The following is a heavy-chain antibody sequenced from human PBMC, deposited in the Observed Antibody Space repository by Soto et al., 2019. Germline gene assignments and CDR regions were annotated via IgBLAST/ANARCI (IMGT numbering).Heavy chain of an antibody. CDR1: GYTFTYCS. Sequence: SVKVSCKASGYTFTYCSLHWLQQAPGQGLERMRWITLYTGNTNYAKKFQGRVTITRDMSLRTAYIELSSLRSEDSAVYYCARGHYYDTSGHYVFAAFDIWGQGTLVTVSS. V-gene: IGHV1-45*02. J-gene: IGHJ3*02. CDR3: ARGHYYDTSGHYVFAAFDI. CDR2: ITLYTGNT. D-gene: IGHD3-22*01.